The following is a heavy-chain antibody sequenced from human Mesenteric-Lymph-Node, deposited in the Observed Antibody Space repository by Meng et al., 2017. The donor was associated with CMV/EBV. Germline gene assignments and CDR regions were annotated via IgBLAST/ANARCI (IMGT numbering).Heavy chain of an antibody. J-gene: IGHJ5*02. CDR3: AGGIAAAGSRWFDP. CDR1: GGTFSSYT. CDR2: IIPILGIA. Sequence: QVQLVQSGAEVKKPGSSFKVSCNASGGTFSSYTISWVRQAPGQGLEWMGRIIPILGIANYAQKFQGRVTITADKSTSTAYMELSSLRSEDTAVYYCAGGIAAAGSRWFDPWGQGTLVTVSS. D-gene: IGHD6-13*01. V-gene: IGHV1-69*02.